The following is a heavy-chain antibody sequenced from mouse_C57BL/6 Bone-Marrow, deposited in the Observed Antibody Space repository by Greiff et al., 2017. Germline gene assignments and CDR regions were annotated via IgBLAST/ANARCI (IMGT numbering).Heavy chain of an antibody. J-gene: IGHJ3*01. Sequence: DVNVVASWGDLVKPGGSLKLSCAASGFTFSSYGMSWVRQTPDKRLEWVATLSSGGSYTYYPDSVKGRFTISRDNAKNTLYLQMSSLKSEDTAMYYCARRRGCAYWGQGTLVTVSA. CDR3: ARRRGCAY. V-gene: IGHV5-6*02. CDR2: LSSGGSYT. CDR1: GFTFSSYG.